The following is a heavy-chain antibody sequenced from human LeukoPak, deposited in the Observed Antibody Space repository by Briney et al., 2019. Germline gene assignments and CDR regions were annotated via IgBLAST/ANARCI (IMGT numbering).Heavy chain of an antibody. V-gene: IGHV3-7*01. Sequence: GGSLRLSCAASGFTFSTYWMNWYRQAPGKGLEWVGNINQDASEINYVDSVRGRFTISRDNSKNTLYLQMNSLRAEDTAVYYCARAKPAAYFDYWGQGTLVTVSS. J-gene: IGHJ4*02. D-gene: IGHD2-2*01. CDR3: ARAKPAAYFDY. CDR1: GFTFSTYW. CDR2: INQDASEI.